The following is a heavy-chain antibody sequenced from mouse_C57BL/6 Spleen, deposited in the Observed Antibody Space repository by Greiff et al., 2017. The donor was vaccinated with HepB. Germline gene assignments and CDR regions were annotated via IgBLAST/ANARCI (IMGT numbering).Heavy chain of an antibody. CDR2: INPGSGGT. CDR1: GYAFTNYL. Sequence: VQLQQSGAELVRPGTSVKVSCKASGYAFTNYLIEWVKQRPGQGLEWIGVINPGSGGTNYNEKFKGKATLTADKSSSTAYMQLSSLTSEDSAVYFCARSRNYSNYWFAYWGQGTLVTVSA. D-gene: IGHD2-5*01. J-gene: IGHJ3*01. V-gene: IGHV1-54*01. CDR3: ARSRNYSNYWFAY.